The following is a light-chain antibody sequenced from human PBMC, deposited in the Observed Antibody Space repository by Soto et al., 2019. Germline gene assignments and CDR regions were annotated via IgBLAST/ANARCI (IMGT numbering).Light chain of an antibody. Sequence: QSALTQPPSASGSTGQSVTISCTGTSSDVGGYNFVSWYQQHPGKAPQLMIYEVSKRPSGVPDRFSGSKSGNTASLTVSGLQAEDEADYYCSSYAGSTMLVFGGGTKVTVL. CDR1: SSDVGGYNF. CDR3: SSYAGSTMLV. CDR2: EVS. J-gene: IGLJ2*01. V-gene: IGLV2-8*01.